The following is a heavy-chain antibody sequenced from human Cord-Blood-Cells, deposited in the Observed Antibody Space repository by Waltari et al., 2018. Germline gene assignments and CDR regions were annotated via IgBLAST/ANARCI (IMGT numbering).Heavy chain of an antibody. CDR1: GGSFSGYY. J-gene: IGHJ4*02. V-gene: IGHV4-34*01. CDR2: INHSGST. CDR3: ARLIVGATSHFDY. D-gene: IGHD1-26*01. Sequence: QVQLQQWGAGLLKPSETLSLTCAVYGGSFSGYYWSWIRQPPGKGLEWIGEINHSGSTNYTASRKSRVTISVYTSKTQFSLKRSSVTAADTAVYYCARLIVGATSHFDYWGQGTLVTVSS.